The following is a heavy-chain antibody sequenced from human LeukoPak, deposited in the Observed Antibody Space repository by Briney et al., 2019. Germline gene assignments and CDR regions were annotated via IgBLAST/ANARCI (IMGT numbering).Heavy chain of an antibody. CDR2: ITAIGSTT. CDR3: AKANIVSTIGRYFDL. Sequence: GGSLRLSCAASGFTLTTYTIGWVRQVPGKGLEWFSLITAIGSTTYYADSVKGRFTISRDSSTSTLYLQMNTLRAEDTAVYYCAKANIVSTIGRYFDLWGRGTLVTVSS. CDR1: GFTLTTYT. D-gene: IGHD5/OR15-5a*01. J-gene: IGHJ2*01. V-gene: IGHV3-23*01.